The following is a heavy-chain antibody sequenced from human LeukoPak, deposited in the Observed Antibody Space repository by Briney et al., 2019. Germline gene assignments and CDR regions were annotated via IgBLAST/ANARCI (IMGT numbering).Heavy chain of an antibody. V-gene: IGHV4-34*01. CDR1: GGSFSGYY. CDR3: ARAARIAAAGRFHY. CDR2: INHSGST. D-gene: IGHD6-13*01. Sequence: SETLSLTCAVYGGSFSGYYWSWISQPPGKGLEWIGEINHSGSTNYNPSLKSRVTISVDTSKNQFSLKLSSVTAADTAVYYCARAARIAAAGRFHYWGQGTLVTVSS. J-gene: IGHJ4*02.